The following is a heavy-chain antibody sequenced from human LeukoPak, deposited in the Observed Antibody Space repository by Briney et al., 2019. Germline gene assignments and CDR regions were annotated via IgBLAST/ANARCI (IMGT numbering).Heavy chain of an antibody. Sequence: GGSLRLSCAASVFTFSTYGFHWVRQAPGKGLEWVAFIPSDGGDNYYANSVKGRFTISRDNSKNTLYLQMNGLRSEDTAVYYCAKGLGDYDDFRLGYWGQGTLVTVSS. V-gene: IGHV3-30*02. CDR1: VFTFSTYG. CDR3: AKGLGDYDDFRLGY. D-gene: IGHD4-17*01. CDR2: IPSDGGDN. J-gene: IGHJ4*02.